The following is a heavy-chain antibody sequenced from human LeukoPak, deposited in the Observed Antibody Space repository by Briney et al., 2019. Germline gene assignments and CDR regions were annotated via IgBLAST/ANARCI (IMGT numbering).Heavy chain of an antibody. V-gene: IGHV1-2*02. J-gene: IGHJ6*02. CDR3: ARDPITFGGVIVIPEILGMDV. Sequence: ASVKVSCKASGYTFTGYYMLWVRQAPGQGLEWMGWINPNSGGTNYEQKFQGRVTMTRDTSITTAYMELSRLRSDDTAVYYCARDPITFGGVIVIPEILGMDVWGQGTTVTVSS. D-gene: IGHD3-16*02. CDR2: INPNSGGT. CDR1: GYTFTGYY.